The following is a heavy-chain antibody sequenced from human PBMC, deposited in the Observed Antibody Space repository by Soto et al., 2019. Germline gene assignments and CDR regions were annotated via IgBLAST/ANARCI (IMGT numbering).Heavy chain of an antibody. J-gene: IGHJ4*02. CDR2: IKSKTDGGTT. CDR1: GFTFSKAW. Sequence: EVQLVESGGGLVKPGGSLRLSCAASGFTFSKAWMSWVRQAQGKGLEWVGRIKSKTDGGTTDYAAPVKGRFTISRDVSKNTLYLQMNSLKTEDTAVYYCTTDPPDNWNPGGWGQGTLVTVSS. D-gene: IGHD1-20*01. CDR3: TTDPPDNWNPGG. V-gene: IGHV3-15*01.